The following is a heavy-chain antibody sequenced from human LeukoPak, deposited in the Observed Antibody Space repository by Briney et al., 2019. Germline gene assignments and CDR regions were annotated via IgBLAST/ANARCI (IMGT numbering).Heavy chain of an antibody. D-gene: IGHD2-2*02. CDR3: ARGYCSSTSCYTGYYYYYMDV. Sequence: ASVKVSCKASRYTFTSYGISWVRQAPGQGLEWMGWISAYNGNTNYAQKLQGRVTMTTDTSTSTAYMELRSLRSDDTAVYYCARGYCSSTSCYTGYYYYYMDVWGKGTTVTVSS. CDR2: ISAYNGNT. V-gene: IGHV1-18*01. CDR1: RYTFTSYG. J-gene: IGHJ6*03.